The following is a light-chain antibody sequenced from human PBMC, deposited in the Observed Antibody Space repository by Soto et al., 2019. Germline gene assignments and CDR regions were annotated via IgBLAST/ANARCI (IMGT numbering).Light chain of an antibody. CDR1: QSISTY. CDR2: AAS. CDR3: QQSYTAPLT. Sequence: DSQMTQSPSSLSASVGDRVTITCRASQSISTYLNWYQQKPGKAPNLLIFAASTLQSGVPSRFSGSGSGTDFTLTIRSLQPEDFATYYCQQSYTAPLTFGGGTKVDI. J-gene: IGKJ4*01. V-gene: IGKV1-39*01.